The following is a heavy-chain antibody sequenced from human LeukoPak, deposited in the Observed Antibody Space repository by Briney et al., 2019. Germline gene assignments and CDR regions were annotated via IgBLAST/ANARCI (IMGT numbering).Heavy chain of an antibody. CDR1: GFTFDDYA. Sequence: PGGSLRLSCAASGFTFDDYAMHWVRQAPGKGLEWVSGISWNSGSIGYADSVKGRFTISRDNAKNSLYLQMNSLRAEDMALYYCAKGRVTTVRGEFDYWGQGTLVTVSS. J-gene: IGHJ4*02. V-gene: IGHV3-9*03. CDR3: AKGRVTTVRGEFDY. D-gene: IGHD3-10*01. CDR2: ISWNSGSI.